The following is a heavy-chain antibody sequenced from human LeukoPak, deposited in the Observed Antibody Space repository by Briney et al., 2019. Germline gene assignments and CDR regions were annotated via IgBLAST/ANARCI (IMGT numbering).Heavy chain of an antibody. Sequence: GESLKISCKTSGYSFWIGWVRQRPGKDLEWLGVIYRPDSETRYGPSFQGHVTMSADRSIKTVYLELSGLKASDTAMYYCAREAVARFGYMDVWGNGTKVTVSS. V-gene: IGHV5-51*01. CDR2: IYRPDSET. CDR3: AREAVARFGYMDV. D-gene: IGHD6-19*01. CDR1: GYSFW. J-gene: IGHJ6*03.